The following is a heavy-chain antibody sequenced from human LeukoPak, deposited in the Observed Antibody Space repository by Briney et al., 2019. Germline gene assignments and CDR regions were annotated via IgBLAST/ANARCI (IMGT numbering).Heavy chain of an antibody. J-gene: IGHJ4*02. V-gene: IGHV3-30*18. CDR3: ANPQSRGYDYLDY. Sequence: GGSLRLSCAGSRFTFSNYGMHWVRQAPGKGLEWVAVISIDGGEKHYGDSVRGRFTISRDNSKNMLYLQMNSLRVEDTAVYYCANPQSRGYDYLDYWGQGTLVSVSS. CDR2: ISIDGGEK. D-gene: IGHD5-12*01. CDR1: RFTFSNYG.